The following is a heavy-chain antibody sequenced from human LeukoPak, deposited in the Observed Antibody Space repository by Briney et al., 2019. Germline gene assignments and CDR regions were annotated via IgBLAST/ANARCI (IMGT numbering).Heavy chain of an antibody. J-gene: IGHJ4*02. CDR2: ISSSGTVI. CDR3: ASEPTIPYFDY. D-gene: IGHD4/OR15-4a*01. V-gene: IGHV3-48*03. Sequence: GGSLRLSCAASGFTFSTYEMNWVRQAPGKGLEWVSYISSSGTVIYYADSVKGRFTISRDNAKKSLYLQMNSLRAEDTAVYYCASEPTIPYFDYWGQGTLVTVPS. CDR1: GFTFSTYE.